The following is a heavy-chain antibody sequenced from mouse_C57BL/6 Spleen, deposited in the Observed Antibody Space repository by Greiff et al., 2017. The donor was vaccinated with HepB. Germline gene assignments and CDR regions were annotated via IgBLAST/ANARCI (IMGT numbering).Heavy chain of an antibody. D-gene: IGHD2-5*01. CDR2: IDPSDSYT. J-gene: IGHJ4*01. CDR1: GYTFTSYW. CDR3: ERFYSNYGAMDY. V-gene: IGHV1-59*01. Sequence: QVQLQQPGAELVRPGTSVKLSCKASGYTFTSYWMHWVKQRPGQGLEWIGVIDPSDSYTNYNQKFKGKATLTVDTSSSTDYMQLSSLTSEDSAVYYCERFYSNYGAMDYWGQGTSVTVSS.